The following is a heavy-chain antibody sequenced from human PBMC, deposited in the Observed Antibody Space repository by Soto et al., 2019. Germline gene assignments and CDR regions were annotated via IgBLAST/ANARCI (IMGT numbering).Heavy chain of an antibody. CDR1: GFIFSSYG. V-gene: IGHV3-30*03. Sequence: QVQLVESGGGVVQPGRSLRLSCAASGFIFSSYGMNWVRQAPGKGLEWVAVISFDGSFKYYADSVKGRFTISRDNSKKTQYLQINSLRTEDTAVYYCATIAAHTASNIWGQGTMVTVSS. D-gene: IGHD6-13*01. CDR3: ATIAAHTASNI. CDR2: ISFDGSFK. J-gene: IGHJ3*02.